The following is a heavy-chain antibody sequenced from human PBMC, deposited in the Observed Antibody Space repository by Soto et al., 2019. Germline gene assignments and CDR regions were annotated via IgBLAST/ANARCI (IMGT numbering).Heavy chain of an antibody. CDR2: ITAFNGNT. CDR1: GYTFTDYG. CDR3: ARISQSDFWSGYYYFFDY. V-gene: IGHV1-18*01. J-gene: IGHJ4*02. Sequence: ASVKVSCKASGYTFTDYGMSWVRQAPGQGLQWMGWITAFNGNTKYAQQFQGRVTMTTDTSTGTAYMELRSLESDDTAVYYCARISQSDFWSGYYYFFDYWGQGTLVTVSS. D-gene: IGHD3-3*01.